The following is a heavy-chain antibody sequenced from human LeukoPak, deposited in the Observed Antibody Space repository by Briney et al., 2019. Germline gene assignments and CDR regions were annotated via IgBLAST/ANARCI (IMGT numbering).Heavy chain of an antibody. V-gene: IGHV4-34*01. Sequence: SETLSLTCAVYGGSFSGYYWSWIRQPPGKGLEWIGEINHSGSTNYNPSLKSRVTISVDTSKNQFSLKLSSVTAADTAVYYCAREGEYSSSCFDYWGQGTLVTVSS. D-gene: IGHD6-13*01. CDR2: INHSGST. CDR3: AREGEYSSSCFDY. CDR1: GGSFSGYY. J-gene: IGHJ4*02.